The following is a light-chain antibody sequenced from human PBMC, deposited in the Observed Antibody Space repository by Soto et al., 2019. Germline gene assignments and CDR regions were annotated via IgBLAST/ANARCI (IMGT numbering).Light chain of an antibody. V-gene: IGKV3-20*01. Sequence: EIVLTQSPGILSLSPGERASLSCRASESVSSSYLAWYQQKPGQAPRLLIYSASSRATGIPYRFSGSGSGTDLTLTIGSLEPEDFAVYYCQQYGSSPLTFGQGTKVELK. CDR3: QQYGSSPLT. J-gene: IGKJ1*01. CDR2: SAS. CDR1: ESVSSSY.